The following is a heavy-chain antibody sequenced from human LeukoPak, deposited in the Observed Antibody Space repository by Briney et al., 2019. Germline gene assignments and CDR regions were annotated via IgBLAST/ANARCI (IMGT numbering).Heavy chain of an antibody. CDR2: INPNSGGT. Sequence: ASVKVSCKASGYTFTGYYMHWVRQAPGQGLEWMGWINPNSGGTNYAQKFQGRVTMTRDTSISTAYMELSRLRSDDTAVYYCAKDRLGNADWFDPWGQGTLVTVSS. CDR1: GYTFTGYY. D-gene: IGHD2-8*01. V-gene: IGHV1-2*02. J-gene: IGHJ5*02. CDR3: AKDRLGNADWFDP.